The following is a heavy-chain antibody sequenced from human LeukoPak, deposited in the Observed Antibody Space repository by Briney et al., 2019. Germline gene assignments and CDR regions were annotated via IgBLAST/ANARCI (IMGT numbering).Heavy chain of an antibody. CDR1: GFTFSSYA. Sequence: GSLRLSCAASGFTFSSYAMSWVRQAPGKGLEWVSAISGSGGSTYYADSVKGRFTISRDNSKNTLYLQMNSLRAEDTAVYYCAKDRVGVPAAIYYYGMDVWGQGTTVTVSS. D-gene: IGHD2-2*01. V-gene: IGHV3-23*01. CDR2: ISGSGGST. J-gene: IGHJ6*02. CDR3: AKDRVGVPAAIYYYGMDV.